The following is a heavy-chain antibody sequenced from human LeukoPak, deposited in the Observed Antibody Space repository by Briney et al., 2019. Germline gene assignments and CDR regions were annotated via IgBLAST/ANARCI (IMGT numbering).Heavy chain of an antibody. D-gene: IGHD3-10*01. CDR2: IYYSGST. J-gene: IGHJ4*02. V-gene: IGHV4-59*01. CDR1: GGSISSYY. Sequence: SETLSLTCTVSGGSISSYYWGWIRQPPGKGLEWIGYIYYSGSTNYNPSLKSRVTISVDTSKNQFSLKLSSVTAADTAVYYCARTPTMVPSVVSVFDYWGQGTLVTVSS. CDR3: ARTPTMVPSVVSVFDY.